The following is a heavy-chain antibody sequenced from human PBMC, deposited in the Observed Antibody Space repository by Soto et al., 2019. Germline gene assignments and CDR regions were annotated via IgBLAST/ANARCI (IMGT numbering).Heavy chain of an antibody. Sequence: QLQLQESGPGLVKPSETLSLTCTVSGGSISSSSYYWGWIRQPPGKGLEWIGSIYYSGSTYYNPSLKSRVSLSLDTSNVQFSLKLSSVNAADTALYYFARARGCGDYLRPFRWFDPWGQGTLVTGST. J-gene: IGHJ5*02. D-gene: IGHD4-17*01. CDR1: GGSISSSSYY. V-gene: IGHV4-39*01. CDR3: ARARGCGDYLRPFRWFDP. CDR2: IYYSGST.